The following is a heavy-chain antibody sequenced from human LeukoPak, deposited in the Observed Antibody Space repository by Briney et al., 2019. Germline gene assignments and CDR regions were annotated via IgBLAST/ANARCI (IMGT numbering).Heavy chain of an antibody. CDR2: ISAYNGNT. CDR1: GYTFTSYG. D-gene: IGHD6-19*01. V-gene: IGHV1-18*01. J-gene: IGHJ4*02. Sequence: GASVKVSCKASGYTFTSYGISWARQAPGQGLEWMGWISAYNGNTNYAQKLQGRVTMTTDTSTSTAYMELRGLRSDDTAVYYCARAFRGSGWYGRALYDYWGQGTLVTVSS. CDR3: ARAFRGSGWYGRALYDY.